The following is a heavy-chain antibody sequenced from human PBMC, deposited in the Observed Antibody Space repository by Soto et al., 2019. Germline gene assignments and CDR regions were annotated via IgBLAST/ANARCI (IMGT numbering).Heavy chain of an antibody. CDR3: ARVGGGCSSTSCCSYYYYYGMDV. D-gene: IGHD2-2*01. J-gene: IGHJ6*02. V-gene: IGHV4-59*01. CDR1: GGSISSYY. Sequence: SETLSLTCTVSGGSISSYYWSWIRQPPGKGLEWVGYIFYSGTTNYNPSLKSRVTISLDTSKNQFSLKLSSVTAADTAVYYCARVGGGCSSTSCCSYYYYYGMDVWGQGTTVTVSS. CDR2: IFYSGTT.